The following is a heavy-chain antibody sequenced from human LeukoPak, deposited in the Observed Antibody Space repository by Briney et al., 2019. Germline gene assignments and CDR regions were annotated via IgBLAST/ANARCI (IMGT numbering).Heavy chain of an antibody. Sequence: PAASVKVSCKASGGTFSSHAIAWVRQAPGQGPEWMGGIILISGTANYAQKFQGRVTITTDESTSTAYLELSSLASDDTAVYYCARGLQYRLLKALGHYYMDVWGEGTTVTVSS. CDR3: ARGLQYRLLKALGHYYMDV. V-gene: IGHV1-69*05. D-gene: IGHD2-2*01. CDR2: IILISGTA. CDR1: GGTFSSHA. J-gene: IGHJ6*03.